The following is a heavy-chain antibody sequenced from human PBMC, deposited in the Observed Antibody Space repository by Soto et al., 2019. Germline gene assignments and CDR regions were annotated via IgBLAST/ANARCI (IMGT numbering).Heavy chain of an antibody. V-gene: IGHV5-51*01. D-gene: IGHD3-22*01. CDR1: GYSFTSYW. Sequence: GESLKISCKGSGYSFTSYWIGWVRQMPGKGLEWMGIIYPGDSDTRYSPSFQGQVTISADKSISTAYLQWSSLKASDTAMYYCARRGYYYDSSGYYLDYWGQGTLVTVXS. CDR2: IYPGDSDT. CDR3: ARRGYYYDSSGYYLDY. J-gene: IGHJ4*02.